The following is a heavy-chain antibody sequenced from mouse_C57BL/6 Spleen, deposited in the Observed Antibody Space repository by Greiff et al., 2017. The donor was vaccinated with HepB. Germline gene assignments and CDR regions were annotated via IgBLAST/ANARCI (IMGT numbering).Heavy chain of an antibody. V-gene: IGHV1-52*01. Sequence: QVQLQQSGAELVRPGSSVKLSCKASGYTFTSYWMHWVKQRPIQGLEWIGNIDPSDSETHYNQKFKDKATLTVDKSSSTAYMQLSSLTSEDSAVYYCARSDSNYVWYFDVWGTGTTVTVSS. CDR1: GYTFTSYW. J-gene: IGHJ1*03. CDR2: IDPSDSET. D-gene: IGHD2-5*01. CDR3: ARSDSNYVWYFDV.